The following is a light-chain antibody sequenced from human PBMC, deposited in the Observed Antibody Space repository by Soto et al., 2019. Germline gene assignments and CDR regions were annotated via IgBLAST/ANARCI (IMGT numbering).Light chain of an antibody. CDR3: SSYTSSSTLI. Sequence: QSALTQPASVSGSPGQSITISCTGTSSDVGGYKYVSWYQHPPDKAPKLLIYEVSNRPSGVSNRFSGSKSGNTASLTISGLQDEDEADYYCSSYTSSSTLIFGGGTKLTVL. V-gene: IGLV2-14*01. CDR1: SSDVGGYKY. CDR2: EVS. J-gene: IGLJ2*01.